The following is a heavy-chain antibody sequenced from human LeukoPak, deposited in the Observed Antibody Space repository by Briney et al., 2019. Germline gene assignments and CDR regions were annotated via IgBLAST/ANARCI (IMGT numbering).Heavy chain of an antibody. V-gene: IGHV3-23*01. J-gene: IGHJ4*02. CDR1: GFTFSSYA. CDR3: AKDSSYSGSYYDY. CDR2: ISGSGGST. Sequence: GGSLRLSCAASGFTFSSYAMSWVCQAPGKGLEWVSAISGSGGSTYYADSVKGRFTISRDNSKNTLYLQMNSLRAEDTAVYYCAKDSSYSGSYYDYWGQGTLVTVSS. D-gene: IGHD1-26*01.